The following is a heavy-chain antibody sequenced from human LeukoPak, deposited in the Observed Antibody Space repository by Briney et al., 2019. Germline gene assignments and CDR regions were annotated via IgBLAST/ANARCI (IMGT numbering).Heavy chain of an antibody. CDR2: TYYRSKWYN. Sequence: SQTLSLTCAISGDSVSSNSAAWNWIRQSPSRGLEWQGRTYYRSKWYNDYAVSVKSRITINPDTSKNQFSLQLNSVTPEDTAVYYCARGERYCSSTSCQYYFDYWGQGTLVTVSS. CDR1: GDSVSSNSAA. V-gene: IGHV6-1*01. CDR3: ARGERYCSSTSCQYYFDY. D-gene: IGHD2-2*01. J-gene: IGHJ4*02.